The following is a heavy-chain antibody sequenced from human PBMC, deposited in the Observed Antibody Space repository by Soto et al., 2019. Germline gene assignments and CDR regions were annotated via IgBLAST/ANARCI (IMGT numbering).Heavy chain of an antibody. CDR2: INHSGST. D-gene: IGHD3-3*01. V-gene: IGHV4-34*01. CDR1: GGSFSGYY. CDR3: ARGGRITIFGVVIGSGGMDV. J-gene: IGHJ6*04. Sequence: PSETLSLTCAVYGGSFSGYYWSWIRQPPGKGLEWIGEINHSGSTNYNPSLKSRVTISVDTSKNQFSLKLSSVTAADTAVYYCARGGRITIFGVVIGSGGMDVWGKGNTVTVFS.